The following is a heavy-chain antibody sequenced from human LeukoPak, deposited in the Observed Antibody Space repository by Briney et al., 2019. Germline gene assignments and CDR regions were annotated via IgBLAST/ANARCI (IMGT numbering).Heavy chain of an antibody. J-gene: IGHJ4*02. D-gene: IGHD1-26*01. CDR1: GFTFSSYW. CDR2: VNSGGSDT. Sequence: GGSLRLSCAASGFTFSSYWMHWVRQAPGKGLVWVSRVNSGGSDTTYADSVKGRFTISRDNAKNTLYLQMNSLRAEDTAVYYCARVSSWEPTRYWGQGTLVTVSS. CDR3: ARVSSWEPTRY. V-gene: IGHV3-74*01.